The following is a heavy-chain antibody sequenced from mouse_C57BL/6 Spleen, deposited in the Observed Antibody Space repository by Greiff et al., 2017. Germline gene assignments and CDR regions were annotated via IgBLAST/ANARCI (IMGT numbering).Heavy chain of an antibody. J-gene: IGHJ4*01. D-gene: IGHD2-3*01. CDR2: IDPNSGGT. CDR3: ARNDGLFYYYAMDY. V-gene: IGHV1-72*01. Sequence: QVQLQQPGAELVKPGASVKLSCKASGYTFTSYWMHWVKQRPGRGLEWIGRIDPNSGGTKYNEKFKSKATLTVDKPSSTAYMQLSSLTSEDFAVYYCARNDGLFYYYAMDYWGQGTSVTVSS. CDR1: GYTFTSYW.